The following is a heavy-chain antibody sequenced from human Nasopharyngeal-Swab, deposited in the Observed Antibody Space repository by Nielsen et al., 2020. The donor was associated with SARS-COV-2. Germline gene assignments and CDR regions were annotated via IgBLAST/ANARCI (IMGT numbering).Heavy chain of an antibody. Sequence: SETLSLTCSVSGGSFNGFYWNWIRHPPGKWLEWIGAINHNERTNYNPSLKSRVTMLVDTSNNQVSLKLSSVTATDTAVYYCARAGRVGDAYTGLDVWGQGTTVTVSS. CDR1: GGSFNGFY. CDR3: ARAGRVGDAYTGLDV. D-gene: IGHD5-24*01. CDR2: INHNERT. V-gene: IGHV4-34*01. J-gene: IGHJ6*02.